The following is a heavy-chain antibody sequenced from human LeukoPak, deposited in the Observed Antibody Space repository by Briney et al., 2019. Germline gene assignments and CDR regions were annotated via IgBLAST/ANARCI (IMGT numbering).Heavy chain of an antibody. D-gene: IGHD3-22*01. J-gene: IGHJ4*02. V-gene: IGHV3-21*01. CDR1: GFTFGTYT. CDR2: ISTASTYM. CDR3: AREPPTLVVNGEPSGNY. Sequence: PGGSLRLSCAASGFTFGTYTMNWVRQAPGKELEWVSSISTASTYMYYVDSVKGRFTISRDNAKNSLYLQMNSLRAEDTAVYYCAREPPTLVVNGEPSGNYWGQRTLVTVSS.